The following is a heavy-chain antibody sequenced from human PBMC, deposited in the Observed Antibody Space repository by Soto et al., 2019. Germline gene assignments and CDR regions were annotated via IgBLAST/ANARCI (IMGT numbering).Heavy chain of an antibody. D-gene: IGHD3-16*01. J-gene: IGHJ5*02. CDR2: VNPRGGGT. CDR1: GYTFTNYY. Sequence: ASVKVSCKASGYTFTNYYMHWVRQAPGQGLEWMGWVNPRGGGTKYAQAFQDRVTLTRDASISTAYMEETSLRHGDTAVYFCARSDDSTSYPLDLWGPGTLVTVSS. CDR3: ARSDDSTSYPLDL. V-gene: IGHV1-2*02.